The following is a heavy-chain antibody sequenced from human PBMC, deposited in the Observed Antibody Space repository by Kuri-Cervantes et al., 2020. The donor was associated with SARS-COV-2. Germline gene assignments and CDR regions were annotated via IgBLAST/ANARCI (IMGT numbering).Heavy chain of an antibody. D-gene: IGHD6-19*01. CDR1: GYTFTSYG. CDR2: ISAYNGNT. J-gene: IGHJ4*02. Sequence: ASAKVSCKASGYTFTSYGISWVRQAPGQGREWMGWISAYNGNTNYAQKLQGRVTMTTDTSTSTAYMELRSLRSDDTAVYYCARDTPRSDIRVRIAVAFDYWGQGTLVTVSS. V-gene: IGHV1-18*01. CDR3: ARDTPRSDIRVRIAVAFDY.